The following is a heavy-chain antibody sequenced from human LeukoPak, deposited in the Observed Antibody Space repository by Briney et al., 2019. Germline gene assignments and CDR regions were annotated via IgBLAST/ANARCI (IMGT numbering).Heavy chain of an antibody. CDR3: ARTSAYGSSWHSY. Sequence: GASVKVSCKASGYTFTSYAMNWVRQAPGQGLEWMGWISVYNGNTNDAQKFQGRVTVTTDTSTNTAYMELRSLRSDDTAVYYCARTSAYGSSWHSYWGQGTLVTVSS. D-gene: IGHD6-13*01. V-gene: IGHV1-18*01. CDR1: GYTFTSYA. CDR2: ISVYNGNT. J-gene: IGHJ4*02.